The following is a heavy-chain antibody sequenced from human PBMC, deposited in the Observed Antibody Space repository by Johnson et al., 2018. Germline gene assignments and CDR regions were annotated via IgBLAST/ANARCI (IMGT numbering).Heavy chain of an antibody. V-gene: IGHV3-30*03. D-gene: IGHD3-16*02. CDR3: ARERFTFGGVIVMGAFDI. CDR2: ISYDGSNK. J-gene: IGHJ3*02. Sequence: VQLVESGGGVVQPGRSLRLSCAASGFTFSSYGMHWVRQAPGKGLEWVAVISYDGSNKYYADSVKGRFTNYRDNSKNTLYLQMNSRGAEDTAVYYCARERFTFGGVIVMGAFDIWGQGTMVTVSS. CDR1: GFTFSSYG.